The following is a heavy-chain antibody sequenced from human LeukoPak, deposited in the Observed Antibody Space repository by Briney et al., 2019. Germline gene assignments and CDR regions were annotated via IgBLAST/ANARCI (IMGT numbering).Heavy chain of an antibody. Sequence: GGSLRLSCAASGFTFSSCAMSWVRQAPGKGLEWVSAISGSGGSTYYADSVKGRFTISRDNSKNTLYLQMNSLRAEDTAVYYCAKGDCSSTSCHYYYYGMDVWGQGTMVTVSS. J-gene: IGHJ6*02. CDR1: GFTFSSCA. D-gene: IGHD2-2*01. CDR2: ISGSGGST. V-gene: IGHV3-23*01. CDR3: AKGDCSSTSCHYYYYGMDV.